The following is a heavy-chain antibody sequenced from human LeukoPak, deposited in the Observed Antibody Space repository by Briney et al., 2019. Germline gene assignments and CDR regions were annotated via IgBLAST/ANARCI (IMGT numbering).Heavy chain of an antibody. Sequence: SETLSLTCTVSGGSISSGDYYWSWIRQPPWKGLEWIGYIYYSGSTYYNQSLKSRVIISVDTSKNQFSLKLSSVTAADTAVYYCASITYGSGSYYVFDYWGQGTLVTVSS. V-gene: IGHV4-30-4*01. CDR3: ASITYGSGSYYVFDY. J-gene: IGHJ4*02. D-gene: IGHD3-10*01. CDR2: IYYSGST. CDR1: GGSISSGDYY.